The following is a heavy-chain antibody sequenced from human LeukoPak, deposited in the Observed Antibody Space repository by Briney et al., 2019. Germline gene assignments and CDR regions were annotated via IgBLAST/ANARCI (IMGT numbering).Heavy chain of an antibody. CDR1: GFTLSSYG. V-gene: IGHV3-30*18. J-gene: IGHJ4*02. Sequence: GGSLRLSCAASGFTLSSYGMHWVRQAPGKGLEWVAVISYDGSNKYYADSVKGRFTISRDNSKNTLYLQMNSLRAEDTAVYYCAKGDGIAAAGYAYWGQGTLVTVSP. CDR2: ISYDGSNK. D-gene: IGHD6-13*01. CDR3: AKGDGIAAAGYAY.